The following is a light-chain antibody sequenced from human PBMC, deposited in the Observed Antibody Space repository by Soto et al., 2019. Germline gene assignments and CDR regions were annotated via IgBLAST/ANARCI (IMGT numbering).Light chain of an antibody. J-gene: IGLJ3*02. CDR3: QTWATGIRV. CDR2: VNSDGSH. CDR1: SRHSNYA. V-gene: IGLV4-69*01. Sequence: QSVLTQSPSASASLGASVKLTCTLSSRHSNYAIAWHQQQPEKGPRYLMKVNSDGSHSKGDGIPDRFSGSSSGAERYLTISSLRSEDESDYYCQTWATGIRVFGGGTKLTVL.